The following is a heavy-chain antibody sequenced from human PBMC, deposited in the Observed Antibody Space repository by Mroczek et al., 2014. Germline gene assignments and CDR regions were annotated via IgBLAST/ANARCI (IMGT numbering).Heavy chain of an antibody. V-gene: IGHV3-23*01. Sequence: ESGGGLVQPGGSLRLSCAASGFTFSSYAMSWVRQAPGKGLEWVSAISGSGGSTYYADSVKGRFTISRDNSKNTLYLQMNSLRAEDTAVYYCAKTTIFGAVPAEYFQHWGQGTLVTVSS. CDR2: ISGSGGST. CDR3: AKTTIFGAVPAEYFQH. CDR1: GFTFSSYA. J-gene: IGHJ1*01. D-gene: IGHD3-3*01.